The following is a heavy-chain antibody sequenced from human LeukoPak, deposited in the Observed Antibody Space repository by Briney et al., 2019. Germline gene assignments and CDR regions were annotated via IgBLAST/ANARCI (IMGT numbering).Heavy chain of an antibody. CDR3: ARDSYGALDY. J-gene: IGHJ4*02. V-gene: IGHV1-2*02. CDR2: ISPNSGGT. D-gene: IGHD1-26*01. CDR1: GYTFTGYF. Sequence: ASVKVSCKASGYTFTGYFIHWVRQAPGQGLEWMGGISPNSGGTNYAQKLQGRVTMTRDTSISTAYMELSRLRSDDTAVYYCARDSYGALDYWGQGTLVTVSS.